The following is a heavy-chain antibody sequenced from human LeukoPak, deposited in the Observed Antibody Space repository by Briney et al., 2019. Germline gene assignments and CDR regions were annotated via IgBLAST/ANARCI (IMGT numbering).Heavy chain of an antibody. J-gene: IGHJ6*03. CDR2: INTNTGNP. D-gene: IGHD5-18*01. CDR1: GYTFTSYA. CDR3: ARVGWIQLWPYYMDV. Sequence: GASVKVSCKASGYTFTSYAMNWVRQAPGQGLEWMGWINTNTGNPTYAQGFTGRFVFSLDTSVSTAYLQISSLKAEDTAVYYCARVGWIQLWPYYMDVWGKGTTVTVSS. V-gene: IGHV7-4-1*02.